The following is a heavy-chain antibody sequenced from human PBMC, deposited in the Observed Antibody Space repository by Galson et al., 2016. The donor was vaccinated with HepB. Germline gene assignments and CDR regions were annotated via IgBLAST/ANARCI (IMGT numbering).Heavy chain of an antibody. J-gene: IGHJ4*02. D-gene: IGHD2-2*01. V-gene: IGHV1-3*01. CDR3: ARGFPAATIDY. CDR2: INVGNGNT. CDR1: GYTLINYA. Sequence: SVKVSCKASGYTLINYATHWVRQAPGQRLEWMGWINVGNGNTKYSQKFQGRVTITRDTSASTAYMELSSLRSEDTAVYYCARGFPAATIDYWGQGTLVTVPS.